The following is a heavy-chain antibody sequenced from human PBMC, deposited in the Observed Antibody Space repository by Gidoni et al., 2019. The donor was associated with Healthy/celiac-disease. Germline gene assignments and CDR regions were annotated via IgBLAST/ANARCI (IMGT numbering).Heavy chain of an antibody. D-gene: IGHD3-3*01. CDR3: ARGGYDFWSGYFVWFDP. CDR2: INHSGST. V-gene: IGHV4-34*01. CDR1: GGSFSGYY. J-gene: IGHJ5*02. Sequence: QVQLQQWGAGLLKPSETLSLTCAVYGGSFSGYYWSWIRQPPGKGLEWIGEINHSGSTNYNPSLKSRVTISVHTSKNQFSLKLSSVTAADTAVYYCARGGYDFWSGYFVWFDPWGQGTLVTVSS.